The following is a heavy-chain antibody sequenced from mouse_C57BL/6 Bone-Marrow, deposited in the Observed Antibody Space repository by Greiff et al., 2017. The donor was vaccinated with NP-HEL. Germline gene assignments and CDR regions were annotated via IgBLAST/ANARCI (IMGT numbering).Heavy chain of an antibody. CDR1: GFSLTSYA. CDR3: ARNEAYYSNYLYAMDY. J-gene: IGHJ4*01. D-gene: IGHD2-5*01. V-gene: IGHV2-9-1*01. CDR2: IWTGGGT. Sequence: VQLVESGPGLVAPSQSLSITCTVSGFSLTSYAISWVRQRPGKGLEWLGVIWTGGGTNYNSALKSRLSISKDNSKSQVFLKMNSLQTDDTARYYCARNEAYYSNYLYAMDYWGQGTSVTVSS.